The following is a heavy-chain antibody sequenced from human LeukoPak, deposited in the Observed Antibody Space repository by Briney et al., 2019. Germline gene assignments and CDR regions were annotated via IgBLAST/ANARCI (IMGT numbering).Heavy chain of an antibody. Sequence: PSETLSFTCTVSGGSISSYYWSWIRQPPGKGLEWIGYIYYSGSTNYNPSLKSRVTISVDTSKNQFSLKLSSVTAADTAVYYCAAGTDIVATIFDYWGQGTLVTVSS. V-gene: IGHV4-59*01. CDR1: GGSISSYY. D-gene: IGHD5-12*01. CDR3: AAGTDIVATIFDY. J-gene: IGHJ4*02. CDR2: IYYSGST.